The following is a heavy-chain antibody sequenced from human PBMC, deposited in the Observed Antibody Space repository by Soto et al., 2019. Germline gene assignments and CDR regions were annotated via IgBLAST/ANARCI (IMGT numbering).Heavy chain of an antibody. CDR1: GFTFSNAW. CDR2: IKSKTDGGTT. Sequence: GGALRLSCAASGFTFSNAWMNWVRQAPGKGLEWVGRIKSKTDGGTTDYAAPVKGRFTISRDDSKNTLYLQMNSLKTEDTAVYYCTTDAPYYYDSSGYKHYYYYGMDVWGQGTTVTVSS. V-gene: IGHV3-15*07. CDR3: TTDAPYYYDSSGYKHYYYYGMDV. D-gene: IGHD3-22*01. J-gene: IGHJ6*02.